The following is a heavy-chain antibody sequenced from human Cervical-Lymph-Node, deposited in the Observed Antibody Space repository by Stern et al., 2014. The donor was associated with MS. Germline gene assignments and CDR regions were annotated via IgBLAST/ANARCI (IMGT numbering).Heavy chain of an antibody. V-gene: IGHV2-5*01. Sequence: QVTLRESGPTLVKPTQTLTLTCTFSGFSLSTSGVGVGWIRQPPGKALEWLALIYWDDKRYSPSLESRLTITKDTSKNLVFLTMTNMDPVDTATYYCAHLTTATALDYWGQGTLVTVSS. CDR3: AHLTTATALDY. D-gene: IGHD1-1*01. J-gene: IGHJ4*02. CDR2: IYWDDK. CDR1: GFSLSTSGVG.